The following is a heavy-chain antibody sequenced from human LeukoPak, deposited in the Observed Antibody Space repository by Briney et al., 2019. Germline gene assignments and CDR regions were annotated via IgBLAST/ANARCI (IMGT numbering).Heavy chain of an antibody. J-gene: IGHJ5*02. CDR1: GGSISSSSYY. CDR3: ARDLGRAAAGNWFDP. D-gene: IGHD6-13*01. V-gene: IGHV4-39*07. CDR2: IYYSGST. Sequence: SSETLSLTCTVSGGSISSSSYYWGWIRQPPGKGLEWIGSIYYSGSTYYNPSLKSRVTISVDTSKNQFSLKLSSVTAADTAVYYCARDLGRAAAGNWFDPWGQGTLVTVSS.